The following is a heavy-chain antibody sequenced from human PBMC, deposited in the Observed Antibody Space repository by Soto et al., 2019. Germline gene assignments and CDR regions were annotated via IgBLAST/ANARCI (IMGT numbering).Heavy chain of an antibody. CDR1: GGSISSYY. CDR2: IYYSGST. J-gene: IGHJ6*02. Sequence: SETLSLTCTVSGGSISSYYWSWIRQPPGKGLEWIGYIYYSGSTNYNPSFKSRVTISVDTSKNQFSLKLSSVTAADTAVYYCAGGTIFYYYGMDVWGQGTTVTAP. D-gene: IGHD3-9*01. CDR3: AGGTIFYYYGMDV. V-gene: IGHV4-59*01.